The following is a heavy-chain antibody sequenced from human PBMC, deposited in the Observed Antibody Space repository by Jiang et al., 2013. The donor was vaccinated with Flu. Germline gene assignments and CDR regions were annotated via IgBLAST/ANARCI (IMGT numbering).Heavy chain of an antibody. CDR3: AREKPDRTYVHSYGMDV. V-gene: IGHV3-21*01. CDR1: GFTFNTYT. J-gene: IGHJ6*02. Sequence: ASGFTFNTYTMNWVRQAPGKGLEWVSSISITSKYIYYGNSVKGRFTISRDNARNLLFLQMDSLRAEDTAVYYCAREKPDRTYVHSYGMDVWGQGTTVTVSS. CDR2: ISITSKYI. D-gene: IGHD3-16*01.